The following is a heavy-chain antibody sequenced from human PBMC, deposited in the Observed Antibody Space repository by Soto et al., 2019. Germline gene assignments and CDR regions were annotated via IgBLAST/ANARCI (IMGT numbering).Heavy chain of an antibody. Sequence: SVKVSCKASGGTFSSYAISWVRQAPGQGLEWMGGIIPIFGTANYAQKFQGRVTITADESTSTAYMELSSLRSEDTAVYYCVGSGSYYKYWYLELWGRGNLVTV. V-gene: IGHV1-69*13. J-gene: IGHJ2*01. D-gene: IGHD3-10*01. CDR1: GGTFSSYA. CDR3: VGSGSYYKYWYLEL. CDR2: IIPIFGTA.